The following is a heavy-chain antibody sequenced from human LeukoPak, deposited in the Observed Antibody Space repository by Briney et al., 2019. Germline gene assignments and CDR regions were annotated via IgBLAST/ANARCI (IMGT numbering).Heavy chain of an antibody. J-gene: IGHJ4*02. D-gene: IGHD5-18*01. CDR3: ALSHGPQYYFDY. CDR1: GGTFSSYA. V-gene: IGHV1-69*04. CDR2: IIPILGIA. Sequence: ASVTVSCKASGGTFSSYAISWVRQAPGQGLEWMGRIIPILGIANYAQKFQGRVTITADKSTSTAYMELSSLRSEDTAVYYCALSHGPQYYFDYWGQGTLVTVSS.